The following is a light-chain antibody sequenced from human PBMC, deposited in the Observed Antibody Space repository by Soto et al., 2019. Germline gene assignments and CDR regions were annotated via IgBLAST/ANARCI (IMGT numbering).Light chain of an antibody. V-gene: IGLV9-49*01. Sequence: QSALTQPPSASASLGASVTLTCTLSSGYSNYKVDWYQQRPGKGPRFVMRVGTGGIVGSKGDGIPDRFSVLGSGLNRYLTIKNIQEEDESDYHCGADHGSGNNFVSLFGGGTQLTVL. CDR3: GADHGSGNNFVSL. J-gene: IGLJ2*01. CDR1: SGYSNYK. CDR2: VGTGGIVG.